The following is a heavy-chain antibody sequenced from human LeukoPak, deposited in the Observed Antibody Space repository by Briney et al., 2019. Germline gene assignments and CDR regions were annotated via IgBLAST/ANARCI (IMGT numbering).Heavy chain of an antibody. CDR3: ARESWELRH. Sequence: GGSLRLSFAASGFTFNTHWMHWVRQAPGKGLVWVSRIRSDGIVTDYADSVKGRFTISRDNAKNTLYLQMNSLTAEDTAVYYCARESWELRHWRQGTLVTVSS. V-gene: IGHV3-74*01. J-gene: IGHJ4*02. CDR1: GFTFNTHW. CDR2: IRSDGIVT. D-gene: IGHD1-26*01.